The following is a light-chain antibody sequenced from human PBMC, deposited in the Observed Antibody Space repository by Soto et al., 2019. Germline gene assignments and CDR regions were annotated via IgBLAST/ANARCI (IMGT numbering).Light chain of an antibody. J-gene: IGLJ1*01. CDR3: ESYDGSLSGSV. Sequence: QSVLTQPPSVSGAPGQRVTISCTGSNSNIGAGYDVHWYQQLPGAAPNLLIYGNGGRPSGVPDSFSGSTSAASASLAISGLQAEDEADYYCESYDGSLSGSVFGAGSKGTGL. CDR1: NSNIGAGYD. V-gene: IGLV1-40*01. CDR2: GNG.